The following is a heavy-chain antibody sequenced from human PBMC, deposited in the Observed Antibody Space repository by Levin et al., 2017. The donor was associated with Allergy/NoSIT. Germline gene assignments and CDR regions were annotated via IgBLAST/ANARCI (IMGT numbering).Heavy chain of an antibody. CDR3: AREGWYGADGPGNWFDP. CDR1: GFTFSSYW. J-gene: IGHJ5*02. V-gene: IGHV3-7*01. CDR2: IKQDGSEK. Sequence: PGGSLRLSCAASGFTFSSYWMSWVRQAPGKGLEWVANIKQDGSEKYYVDSVKGRFTISRDNAKNSLYLQMNSLRAEDTAVYYCAREGWYGADGPGNWFDPWGQGTLVTVSS. D-gene: IGHD2-15*01.